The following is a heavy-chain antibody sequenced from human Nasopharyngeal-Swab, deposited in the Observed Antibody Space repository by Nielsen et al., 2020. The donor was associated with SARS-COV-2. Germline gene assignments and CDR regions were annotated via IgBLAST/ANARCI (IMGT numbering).Heavy chain of an antibody. CDR1: GFTFSSYW. J-gene: IGHJ6*03. CDR3: ATSDSSSWYYYYYMDV. Sequence: GGSLRLSCAASGFTFSSYWMSWVRQAPGKGLEWVANIKQDGSEKYYVDSVKGRFTSSRDNAKNSLYLQMNSLRAEDTAVYYCATSDSSSWYYYYYMDVWGKGTTVTVSS. CDR2: IKQDGSEK. D-gene: IGHD6-13*01. V-gene: IGHV3-7*01.